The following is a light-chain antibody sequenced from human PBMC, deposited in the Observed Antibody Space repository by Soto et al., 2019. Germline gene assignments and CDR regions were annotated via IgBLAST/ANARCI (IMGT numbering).Light chain of an antibody. Sequence: DIQMTQSPSTLSASVGDRVTMTCRASQSIRTWLAWYQQKPGKAPRLLMYQASSLKGGVPSRFSGSGSETDFTLTITSLQPDDTATYFCQQSYSTPPWTFGQGTKVDIK. CDR3: QQSYSTPPWT. J-gene: IGKJ1*01. CDR2: QAS. V-gene: IGKV1-5*03. CDR1: QSIRTW.